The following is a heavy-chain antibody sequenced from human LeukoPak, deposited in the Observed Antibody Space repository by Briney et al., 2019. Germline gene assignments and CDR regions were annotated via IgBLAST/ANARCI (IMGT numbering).Heavy chain of an antibody. CDR3: ARRTARRFLEWLYLD. CDR1: GGSFSGYY. D-gene: IGHD3-3*01. J-gene: IGHJ4*02. CDR2: INHSGST. V-gene: IGHV4-34*01. Sequence: PSETLSLTCAVYGGSFSGYYWSWIRQPPGKGLEWIGEINHSGSTNYNPSLKSRVTISVDTSKNQFSLKLSSVTAADTAVYYCARRTARRFLEWLYLDWGQGTLVTVSS.